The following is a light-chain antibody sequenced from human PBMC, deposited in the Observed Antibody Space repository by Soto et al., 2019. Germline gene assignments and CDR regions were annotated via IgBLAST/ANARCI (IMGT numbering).Light chain of an antibody. Sequence: QSVLTQPPSVSGTPGQRVTISCSGTKSNIGSNYVYWYQQFPGTAPKLLIYSSNQRPSGVPDRFSGFKSGTSASLAITGLRSEDEADYFCAPWDDRVSVNVVLGGGTKLTVL. CDR2: SSN. CDR1: KSNIGSNY. CDR3: APWDDRVSVNVV. J-gene: IGLJ2*01. V-gene: IGLV1-47*02.